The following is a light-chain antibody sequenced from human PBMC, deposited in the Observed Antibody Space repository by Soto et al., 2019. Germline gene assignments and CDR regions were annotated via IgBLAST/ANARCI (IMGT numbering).Light chain of an antibody. V-gene: IGLV2-14*01. Sequence: QSALTQPASVSGSPGQSITISCTGTSSDVGGYNYVSWYQQHPGKAPKPMIYDVSNRPSGVSNRFSGSKSGNTASLTISGLQAEDEADYYCSSYTSSSTFGVFGTGTKVTVL. J-gene: IGLJ1*01. CDR2: DVS. CDR1: SSDVGGYNY. CDR3: SSYTSSSTFGV.